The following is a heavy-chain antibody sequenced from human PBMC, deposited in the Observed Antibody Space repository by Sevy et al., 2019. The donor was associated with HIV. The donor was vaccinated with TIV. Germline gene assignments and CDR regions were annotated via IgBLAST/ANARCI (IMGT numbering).Heavy chain of an antibody. CDR3: ARGDFDGSGSDKSDY. J-gene: IGHJ4*02. CDR2: IIPIFCTA. D-gene: IGHD3-10*01. V-gene: IGHV1-69*13. Sequence: ASVKVSCKASGGTFSSYAISWVRQAPGQGLEWMGGIIPIFCTANYAQKFQGRVTITADESTSTAYMELSSLRSEDTAVYYCARGDFDGSGSDKSDYWGQGTLVTVSS. CDR1: GGTFSSYA.